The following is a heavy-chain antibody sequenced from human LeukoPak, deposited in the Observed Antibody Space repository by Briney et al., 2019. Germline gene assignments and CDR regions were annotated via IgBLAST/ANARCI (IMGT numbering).Heavy chain of an antibody. CDR1: GYTFTSYA. V-gene: IGHV1-3*01. J-gene: IGHJ4*02. CDR3: ARVYSSGFIGY. D-gene: IGHD6-19*01. Sequence: ASVKVSCKASGYTFTSYAMHWVRQAPGQRLEWMGWINAGNGNTKYSQKFQGRVTITRDTSTSTVYMELSSLRSEDTAVYYCARVYSSGFIGYWGQGTLVTVSS. CDR2: INAGNGNT.